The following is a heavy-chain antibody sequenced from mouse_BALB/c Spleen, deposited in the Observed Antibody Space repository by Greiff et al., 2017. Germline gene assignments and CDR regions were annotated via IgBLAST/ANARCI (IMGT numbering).Heavy chain of an antibody. Sequence: EVMLVESGGGLVQPGGSRKLSCAASGFTFSSFGMHWVRQAPEKGLEWVAYISSGSSTIYYADTVKGRFTISRDNPKNTLFLQMTSRRSEDTAMYYCARGAGADWYFDVWGAGTTVTVSS. CDR3: ARGAGADWYFDV. J-gene: IGHJ1*01. D-gene: IGHD3-3*01. CDR1: GFTFSSFG. CDR2: ISSGSSTI. V-gene: IGHV5-17*02.